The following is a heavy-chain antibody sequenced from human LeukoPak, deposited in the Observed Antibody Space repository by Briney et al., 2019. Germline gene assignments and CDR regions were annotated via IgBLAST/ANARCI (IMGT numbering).Heavy chain of an antibody. Sequence: SETLSLTCTVSGGSISSYYWSWIRQPPGKGLEWIGCIYYSGYTNYKSSLKSRVTISVDTSKNQFSLKLSSVTAADTAVYYCARTTMVRGTYCMDVWGKGTTVTVSS. D-gene: IGHD3-10*01. CDR3: ARTTMVRGTYCMDV. CDR2: IYYSGYT. CDR1: GGSISSYY. V-gene: IGHV4-59*01. J-gene: IGHJ6*03.